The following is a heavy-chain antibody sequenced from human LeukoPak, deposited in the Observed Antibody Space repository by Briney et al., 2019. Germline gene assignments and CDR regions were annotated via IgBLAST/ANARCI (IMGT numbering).Heavy chain of an antibody. Sequence: SETLSLTCTVSGGSISNYYWSWIRQPAGRGLEWIGRVRTSGSTKYNPSLKSRVTLSVDTSKNQFSLKLSSVTAADTAVYYCARDVGSSDAFDIGGQGTMVIVSS. D-gene: IGHD3-10*01. V-gene: IGHV4-4*07. CDR2: VRTSGST. CDR1: GGSISNYY. CDR3: ARDVGSSDAFDI. J-gene: IGHJ3*02.